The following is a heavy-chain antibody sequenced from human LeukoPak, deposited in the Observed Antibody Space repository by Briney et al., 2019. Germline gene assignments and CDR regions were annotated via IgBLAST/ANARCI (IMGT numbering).Heavy chain of an antibody. V-gene: IGHV3-30-3*01. J-gene: IGHJ3*02. CDR2: ISYDGSNK. D-gene: IGHD3-3*01. Sequence: PGGSLRLSCAASGFTFSGYAMHWVRQAPGKGLEWVAVISYDGSNKYYADSVKGRFTISRDNSKNTLYLQMNSLRAEDTAVYYCASVLRFLEWSYDAFDIWGQGTMVTVSS. CDR3: ASVLRFLEWSYDAFDI. CDR1: GFTFSGYA.